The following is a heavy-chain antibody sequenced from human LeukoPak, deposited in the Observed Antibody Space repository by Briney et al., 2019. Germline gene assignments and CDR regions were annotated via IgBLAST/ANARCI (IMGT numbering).Heavy chain of an antibody. CDR3: ARAPYGSGSYFLSYYYGMDV. CDR1: GFTFSNYA. Sequence: GGSLRLSCAASGFTFSNYAMNWVRQAPGKGLEWVSSISSSSDYIYYADSVKGRFTISRDNSKNTLYLQMNSLRAEDTAVYYCARAPYGSGSYFLSYYYGMDVWGQGTTVTVSS. J-gene: IGHJ6*02. CDR2: ISSSSDYI. V-gene: IGHV3-21*01. D-gene: IGHD3-10*01.